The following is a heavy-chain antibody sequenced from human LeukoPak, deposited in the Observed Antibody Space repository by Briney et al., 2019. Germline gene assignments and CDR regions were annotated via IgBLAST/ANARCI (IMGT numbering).Heavy chain of an antibody. V-gene: IGHV3-30*14. Sequence: GGSLRLSCAASGFTFSNYTMHWVRQAPGKGLEWVAVISYDGNNKYYADSVKGRFTISRDNSKNTLYLQMNSLRAEDTAVYYCARHGTSCCRGPKYYGMDVWGQGTTVTVSS. J-gene: IGHJ6*02. D-gene: IGHD2-2*01. CDR3: ARHGTSCCRGPKYYGMDV. CDR2: ISYDGNNK. CDR1: GFTFSNYT.